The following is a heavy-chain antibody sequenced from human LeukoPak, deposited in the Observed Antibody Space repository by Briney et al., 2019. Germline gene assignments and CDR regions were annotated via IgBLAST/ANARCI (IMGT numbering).Heavy chain of an antibody. CDR1: GGSFSGYY. D-gene: IGHD1-26*01. CDR3: AREYPKGGSYRFDP. Sequence: KPSETLSLTCAVYGGSFSGYYWSWIRQPPGKGLEWIGEINHSGSTNYNPSLKSRVTISVDTSKNQFSLKLSSVTAADTAVYYCAREYPKGGSYRFDPWGQGTLVTVSS. V-gene: IGHV4-34*01. J-gene: IGHJ5*02. CDR2: INHSGST.